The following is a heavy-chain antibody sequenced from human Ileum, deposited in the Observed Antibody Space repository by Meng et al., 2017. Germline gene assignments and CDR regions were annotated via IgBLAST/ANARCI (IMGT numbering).Heavy chain of an antibody. V-gene: IGHV3-23*01. CDR1: GFTFSTYA. J-gene: IGHJ5*02. CDR2: IDGGGGTT. Sequence: GASLNISCAASGFTFSTYAMRWVRPPPGKGLEWVSTIDGGGGTTYCADSVKGRFTIATDNSKNTLYLQMNSLRAEDTAVYFCATAGGDCTSGVFYPNWFDLWGQGILVTVSS. D-gene: IGHD2-8*01. CDR3: ATAGGDCTSGVFYPNWFDL.